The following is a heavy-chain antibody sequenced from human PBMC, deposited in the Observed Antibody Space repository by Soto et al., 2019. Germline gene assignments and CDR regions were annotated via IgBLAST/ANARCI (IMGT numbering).Heavy chain of an antibody. Sequence: LRLPCSASEFTFSSYAMSWVRQAPNKGLEWVSTISGSGGRTYYADSAKGRFTISRDNSRNTMHLQMNSLRVEDTAVYYCAKTLLSTSWYGLHDYVSQGTLVTASS. D-gene: IGHD6-13*01. CDR3: AKTLLSTSWYGLHDY. J-gene: IGHJ4*02. V-gene: IGHV3-23*01. CDR1: EFTFSSYA. CDR2: ISGSGGRT.